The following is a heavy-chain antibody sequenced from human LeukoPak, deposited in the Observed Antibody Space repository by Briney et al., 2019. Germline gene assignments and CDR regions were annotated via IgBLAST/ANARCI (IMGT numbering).Heavy chain of an antibody. CDR2: IYYSGTT. V-gene: IGHV4-61*01. CDR1: GGSVTSGTYY. J-gene: IGHJ4*02. D-gene: IGHD4/OR15-4a*01. Sequence: PSETLSLTCTVSGGSVTSGTYYWSWIRQPPGKGLEWIGYIYYSGTTTYNPSLKSRVTISLDTSKNQFSLKLSSVTAADTAVYYCARVDPLWVPGYWGQGTLVTVSS. CDR3: ARVDPLWVPGY.